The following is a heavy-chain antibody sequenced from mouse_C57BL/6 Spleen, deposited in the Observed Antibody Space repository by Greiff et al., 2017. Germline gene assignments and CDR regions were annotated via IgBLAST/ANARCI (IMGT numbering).Heavy chain of an antibody. Sequence: QVQLQQPGAELVKPGASVKLSCKASGYTFTSYWMHWVKQRPGQGLEWIGMIHPNSGSTNYNEKFKSKATLTVDKSSSTAYMQLSSLTSEDSAVYYCASPYSNYDYAMDYWGQGTSVTVSS. CDR3: ASPYSNYDYAMDY. CDR1: GYTFTSYW. D-gene: IGHD2-5*01. V-gene: IGHV1-64*01. J-gene: IGHJ4*01. CDR2: IHPNSGST.